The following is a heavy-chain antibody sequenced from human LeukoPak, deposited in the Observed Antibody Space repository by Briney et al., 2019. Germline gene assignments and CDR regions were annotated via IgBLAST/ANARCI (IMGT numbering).Heavy chain of an antibody. Sequence: PSETLSLTCSVSGGSISSGSYYWNWIRQPAGKGLEWIGRMYNSGSTNYNPSLKSRVTISVDTSKNQFSLKLNSVTAADTAVYYCATSPRVGRYGHGPWELPVSYFDYWGQGTLVTVSS. V-gene: IGHV4-61*02. J-gene: IGHJ4*02. CDR3: ATSPRVGRYGHGPWELPVSYFDY. CDR1: GGSISSGSYY. D-gene: IGHD1-26*01. CDR2: MYNSGST.